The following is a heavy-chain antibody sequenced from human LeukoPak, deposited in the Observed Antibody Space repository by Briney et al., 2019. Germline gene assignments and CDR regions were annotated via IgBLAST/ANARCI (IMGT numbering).Heavy chain of an antibody. V-gene: IGHV1-2*02. CDR1: GYTFTGYY. D-gene: IGHD3-10*01. CDR3: ARDKFGAGTYVFDY. CDR2: INPNSGGT. J-gene: IGHJ4*02. Sequence: ASVKVSCKASGYTFTGYYMHWVRQAPGQGLEWMGWINPNSGGTNYAQKFQGRVTMTRDTSISTAYMELSSLRSEDTAVYYCARDKFGAGTYVFDYWGQGTLVTVSS.